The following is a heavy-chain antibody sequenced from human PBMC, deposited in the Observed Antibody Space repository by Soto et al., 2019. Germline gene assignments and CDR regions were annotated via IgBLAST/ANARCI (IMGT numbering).Heavy chain of an antibody. Sequence: QLQLQESGSRLVKPSQTLSLTCAVSGGSISRAGYSWSWIRQSPGKGLEWIGYIYNRGSTFYNPSLKSRLTISVDRSMNQLSLQLNSVTAADTAVYYCASSRVVTTYFDYWGQGTLVTVSS. J-gene: IGHJ4*02. CDR2: IYNRGST. D-gene: IGHD2-21*02. CDR1: GGSISRAGYS. V-gene: IGHV4-30-2*06. CDR3: ASSRVVTTYFDY.